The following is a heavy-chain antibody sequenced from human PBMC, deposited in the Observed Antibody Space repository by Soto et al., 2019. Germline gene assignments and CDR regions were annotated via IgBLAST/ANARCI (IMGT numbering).Heavy chain of an antibody. CDR2: IYTSGST. J-gene: IGHJ4*02. V-gene: IGHV4-4*07. CDR1: GGSISSYY. CDR3: AREGLWFGDYEGY. D-gene: IGHD3-10*01. Sequence: SETLSLTCTVSGGSISSYYWSWIRQPAGKGLEWIGRIYTSGSTNYNPSLKSRVTISLDTSKNQIYMNLSSVTAADTALYYCAREGLWFGDYEGYWGQGAPVTVSS.